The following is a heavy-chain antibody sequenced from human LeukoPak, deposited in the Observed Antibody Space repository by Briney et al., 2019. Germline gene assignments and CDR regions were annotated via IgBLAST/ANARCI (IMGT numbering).Heavy chain of an antibody. CDR3: ARVGSGWYARSYYYMDV. V-gene: IGHV4-34*01. D-gene: IGHD6-19*01. J-gene: IGHJ6*03. Sequence: SETLSLTCAVYGGSFSGYYWSWIRQPPGKGLEWIGEINHSGSTNYNPSLKSRVTISVDTSKSQFSLKLSSVTAADTAVYYCARVGSGWYARSYYYMDVWGKGTTVTVSS. CDR2: INHSGST. CDR1: GGSFSGYY.